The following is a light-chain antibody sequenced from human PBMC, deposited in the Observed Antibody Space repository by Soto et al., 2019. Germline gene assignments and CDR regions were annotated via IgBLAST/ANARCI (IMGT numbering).Light chain of an antibody. CDR3: SSYTGSSTYV. CDR1: SSDVGGYNY. CDR2: DVS. Sequence: QSVLTQPASVSGSPGQSITISCTGTSSDVGGYNYVSWYQQHPGKAPKLMIYDVSNRPSGISNRLSGSKSGNTAPLTISGLQAEDEADYYCSSYTGSSTYVFGTGTKVTVL. J-gene: IGLJ1*01. V-gene: IGLV2-14*01.